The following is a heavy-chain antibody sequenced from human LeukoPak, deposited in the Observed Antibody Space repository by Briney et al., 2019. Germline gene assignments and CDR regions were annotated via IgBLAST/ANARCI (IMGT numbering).Heavy chain of an antibody. Sequence: SETLSLTCTVSGGSISSGGYYWSWIRQPPGKGLEWIGEINHSGSTNYNPSLKSRVTISVDTSKNQFSLKLSSVTAADTAVYYCASSGGRWLQTDAFDIWGQGTMVTVSS. CDR1: GGSISSGGYY. D-gene: IGHD5-24*01. CDR2: INHSGST. V-gene: IGHV4-39*07. J-gene: IGHJ3*02. CDR3: ASSGGRWLQTDAFDI.